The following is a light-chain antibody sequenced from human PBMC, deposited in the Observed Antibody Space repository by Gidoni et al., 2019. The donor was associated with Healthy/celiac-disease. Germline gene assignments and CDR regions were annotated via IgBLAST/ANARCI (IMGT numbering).Light chain of an antibody. CDR2: KAS. CDR1: QSISSW. V-gene: IGKV1-5*03. CDR3: QQYNSYRT. Sequence: DIQMTQSPSPLSASVGDRVTITCRASQSISSWLAWYQQKPGKAPKLLIYKASSLESGVPSRFSGSGSGTEVTLTISSLQPDDFATYYCQQYNSYRTFGQGTKVEIK. J-gene: IGKJ1*01.